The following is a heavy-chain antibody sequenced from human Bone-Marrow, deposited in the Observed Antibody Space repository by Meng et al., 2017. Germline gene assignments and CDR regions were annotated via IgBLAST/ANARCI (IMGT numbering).Heavy chain of an antibody. CDR1: GFTFSSYT. J-gene: IGHJ4*02. CDR2: ISSASNYI. V-gene: IGHV3-21*01. CDR3: ATTRYYSDSSKYYPDY. Sequence: GESLKISCAASGFTFSSYTMKWVRQAPGKGLEWVSSISSASNYIDYTDSVKGRFTISRGNAKRSLFLQMNSLRAEDTAVYYCATTRYYSDSSKYYPDYWGQGTLVTVSS. D-gene: IGHD3-22*01.